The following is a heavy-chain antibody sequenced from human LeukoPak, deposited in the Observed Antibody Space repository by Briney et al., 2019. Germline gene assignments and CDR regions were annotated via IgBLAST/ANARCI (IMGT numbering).Heavy chain of an antibody. D-gene: IGHD2-2*01. CDR3: ARSDGLIPAAFYGMDV. Sequence: ASVKVSCKASGYTFTGYYMHWVRQAPGQGLEWMGWINPNSGGTNYAQKFQGRVTMTRDTSISTAYMELSRLRSDDTAVYYCARSDGLIPAAFYGMDVWGQGTTVTVYS. CDR1: GYTFTGYY. J-gene: IGHJ6*02. V-gene: IGHV1-2*02. CDR2: INPNSGGT.